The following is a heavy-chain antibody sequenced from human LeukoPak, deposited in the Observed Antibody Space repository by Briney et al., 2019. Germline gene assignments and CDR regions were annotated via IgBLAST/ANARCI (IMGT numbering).Heavy chain of an antibody. CDR3: ARGPNYDILTGWHPFDI. V-gene: IGHV4-59*11. D-gene: IGHD3-9*01. Sequence: PSETLSLTCTVSGGSISSHYWNWIRQPPGKGLEWIGYIYYSGITNYNPSLKSRVTISVDTSKNQFSLKLSSVTAADTAVYYCARGPNYDILTGWHPFDIWGQGTMVTVSS. CDR2: IYYSGIT. J-gene: IGHJ3*02. CDR1: GGSISSHY.